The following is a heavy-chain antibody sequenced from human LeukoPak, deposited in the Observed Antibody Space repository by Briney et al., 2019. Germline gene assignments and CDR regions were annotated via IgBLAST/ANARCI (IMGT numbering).Heavy chain of an antibody. J-gene: IGHJ4*02. CDR1: GGTFSSYA. D-gene: IGHD6-13*01. Sequence: ASVKVSCKASGGTFSSYAISWVRQAPGQGLEWMGGIITIFGTANYAQQFQGRVTITADESTSTAYMELSSLRSEDTAVYYCAREPGIAAAGPTAYFDYWGQGTLVTVSS. CDR3: AREPGIAAAGPTAYFDY. CDR2: IITIFGTA. V-gene: IGHV1-69*13.